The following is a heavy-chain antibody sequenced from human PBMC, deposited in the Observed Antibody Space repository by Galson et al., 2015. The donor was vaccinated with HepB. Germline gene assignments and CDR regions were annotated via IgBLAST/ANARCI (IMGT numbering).Heavy chain of an antibody. V-gene: IGHV3-11*05. Sequence: SLRLSCAASGFTFSDYYMSWIRQAPGKGLEWVSYISSSSSYTNYADSVKGRFTISRDNAKNSLYLQMNSLRAEDTAVYYCAKDVKTMVRGTNYYYYYYGMDVWGQGTTVTVSS. D-gene: IGHD3-10*01. CDR1: GFTFSDYY. CDR3: AKDVKTMVRGTNYYYYYYGMDV. J-gene: IGHJ6*02. CDR2: ISSSSSYT.